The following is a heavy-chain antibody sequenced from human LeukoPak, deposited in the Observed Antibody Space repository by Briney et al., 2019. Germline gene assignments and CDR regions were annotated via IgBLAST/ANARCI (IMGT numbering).Heavy chain of an antibody. CDR3: ARDSPLHTAMYD. J-gene: IGHJ4*02. V-gene: IGHV1-69*13. Sequence: SVKVSCKASGGTFSSYAISWVRQAPGQGLEWMGGIIPIFGTANYAQKFQGRVTITADESTSTAYMELSSLRSEDTAVYYCARDSPLHTAMYDWGQGTLVTVSS. CDR1: GGTFSSYA. CDR2: IIPIFGTA. D-gene: IGHD5-18*01.